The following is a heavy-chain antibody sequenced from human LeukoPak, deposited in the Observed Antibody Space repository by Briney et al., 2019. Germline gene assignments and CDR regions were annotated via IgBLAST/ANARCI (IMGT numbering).Heavy chain of an antibody. CDR3: ARVDNWNYEDY. V-gene: IGHV1-69*05. D-gene: IGHD1-7*01. Sequence: SVKVSCKASGGTFSSYAISWVRQAPGQGLEWMGRIIPIFGTANYAQKFQGRVTITRNTSISTAYMELSSLRSEDTAVYYCARVDNWNYEDYWGQGTLVTVSS. CDR2: IIPIFGTA. CDR1: GGTFSSYA. J-gene: IGHJ4*02.